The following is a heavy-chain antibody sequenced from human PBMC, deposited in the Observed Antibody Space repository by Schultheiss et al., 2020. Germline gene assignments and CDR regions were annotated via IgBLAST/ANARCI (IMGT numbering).Heavy chain of an antibody. V-gene: IGHV1-58*01. D-gene: IGHD4-11*01. CDR1: GFTFTSSA. CDR2: IVVGSGNT. CDR3: AAEGTTVTTDFDY. Sequence: SVKVSCKASGFTFTSSAVQWVRQARGQRLEWIGWIVVGSGNTNYAQKFQERVTITRDMSTSTAYMELSSLRSEDTAVYYCAAEGTTVTTDFDYWGQGTLVTVSS. J-gene: IGHJ4*02.